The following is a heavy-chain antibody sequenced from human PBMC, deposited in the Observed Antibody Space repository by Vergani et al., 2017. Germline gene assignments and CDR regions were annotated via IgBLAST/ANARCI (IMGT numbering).Heavy chain of an antibody. Sequence: VEAGGGLVQPGGSLGLSCTASGFTFQAFAFHWVRQVSGRGLEWVSGIDRNYGVKNGNSFEGRFSISRDNAKKAVFLQMNILRHEDTALYFCVKDNDYDADGPFDLWGRGTLVTVSS. CDR2: IDRNYGVK. V-gene: IGHV3-9*01. CDR1: GFTFQAFA. CDR3: VKDNDYDADGPFDL. J-gene: IGHJ2*01. D-gene: IGHD3-16*01.